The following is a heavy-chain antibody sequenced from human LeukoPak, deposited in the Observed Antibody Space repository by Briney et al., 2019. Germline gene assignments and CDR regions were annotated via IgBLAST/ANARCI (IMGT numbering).Heavy chain of an antibody. CDR1: GYTFTDYY. CDR2: IGPKSADT. V-gene: IGHV1-2*02. CDR3: TRDGVAGRSDASDL. J-gene: IGHJ3*01. D-gene: IGHD6-19*01. Sequence: ASVKVSCKASGYTFTDYYIHWVRPAPGQGLEWMTYIGPKSADTHYAQKFQGRVTMTLDTSSSTAYMEPNWLTADDAAGSYFTRDGVAGRSDASDLWGQGTMVTVSS.